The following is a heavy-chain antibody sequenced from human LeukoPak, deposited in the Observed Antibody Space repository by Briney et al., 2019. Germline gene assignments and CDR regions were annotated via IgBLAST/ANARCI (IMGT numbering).Heavy chain of an antibody. D-gene: IGHD3-3*01. V-gene: IGHV4-34*01. CDR2: INHSGST. CDR1: GGSFRGYY. J-gene: IGHJ4*02. CDR3: ARGGLRFLEWLGSDY. Sequence: SETLSLTCAVYGGSFRGYYWRWIRQPPGKGLEWIGEINHSGSTNYNPSLKSRVTISVDTSKPQFSLKLSSATAADTAVYYCARGGLRFLEWLGSDYWGQGTLVTVSS.